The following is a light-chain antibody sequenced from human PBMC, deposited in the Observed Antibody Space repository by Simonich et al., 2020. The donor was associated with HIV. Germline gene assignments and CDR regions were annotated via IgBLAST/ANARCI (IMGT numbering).Light chain of an antibody. CDR3: QQYNNWPSPFT. J-gene: IGKJ3*01. CDR2: FAS. V-gene: IGKV3-15*01. CDR1: QSVASN. Sequence: EIVMTQSPATLSVSPGERATLSCRVSQSVASNLALYQQKPGQPPRLLIFFASTRATGIPARFSGSGFGTEFTLTISSTQSEDFAVYYCQQYNNWPSPFTFGPGTKVDIK.